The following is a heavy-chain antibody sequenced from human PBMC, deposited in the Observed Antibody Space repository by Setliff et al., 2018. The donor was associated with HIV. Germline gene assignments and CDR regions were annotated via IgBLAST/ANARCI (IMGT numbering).Heavy chain of an antibody. Sequence: SETLSLTCSVSGGSIGSHYWSWIRQPPGKGLEWIGYIYNSGNYNPSLKSRVIMAVDTSKNQFSLRLSSVTAADTAVYYCSKILNLYNYMDAWGKGTSVTAP. J-gene: IGHJ6*03. CDR3: SKILNLYNYMDA. D-gene: IGHD3-9*01. CDR1: GGSIGSHY. V-gene: IGHV4-59*11. CDR2: IYNSG.